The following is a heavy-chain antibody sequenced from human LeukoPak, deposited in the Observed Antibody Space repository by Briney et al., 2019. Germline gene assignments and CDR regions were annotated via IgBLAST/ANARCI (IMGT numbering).Heavy chain of an antibody. CDR3: ARHSRGYDSEFGY. CDR2: MYYSGST. J-gene: IGHJ4*02. Sequence: SETLSLTCTVSGDSIITYYWSWIRQPPGKGLEWIGYMYYSGSTNYNPSLKSRVNISVDKSRNQFSLTLSSVTAADTAVYYCARHSRGYDSEFGYWGQGTLVTVSS. D-gene: IGHD5-12*01. V-gene: IGHV4-59*08. CDR1: GDSIITYY.